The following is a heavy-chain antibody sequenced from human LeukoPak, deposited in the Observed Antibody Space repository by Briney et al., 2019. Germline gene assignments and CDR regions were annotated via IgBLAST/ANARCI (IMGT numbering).Heavy chain of an antibody. D-gene: IGHD2-15*01. CDR3: ARQILGGYCSGGSCYSFFEYFDY. Sequence: SETLSLTCTVSGGSISSSSYYWGWIRQPPGKGLEWIGSIYYSGSTYYNPSLKSRVTISVDTSKNQFSLKLSSVTAADTAVYYCARQILGGYCSGGSCYSFFEYFDYWGQGTLVTVSS. CDR2: IYYSGST. CDR1: GGSISSSSYY. V-gene: IGHV4-39*01. J-gene: IGHJ4*02.